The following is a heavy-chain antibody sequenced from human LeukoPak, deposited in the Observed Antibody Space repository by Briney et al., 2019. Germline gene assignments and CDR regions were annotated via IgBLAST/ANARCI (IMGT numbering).Heavy chain of an antibody. CDR3: ARAANDFWSGYYIDY. CDR2: INHSGST. D-gene: IGHD3-3*01. CDR1: GGSFSGYY. V-gene: IGHV4-34*01. Sequence: SETLSLTCAVYGGSFSGYYWSWIRQPPGKGLEWIGEINHSGSTNYNPSLKSRVTISVDTSKNQFSLKLSSVTAADTAVYYCARAANDFWSGYYIDYWGQGTLVTVSS. J-gene: IGHJ4*02.